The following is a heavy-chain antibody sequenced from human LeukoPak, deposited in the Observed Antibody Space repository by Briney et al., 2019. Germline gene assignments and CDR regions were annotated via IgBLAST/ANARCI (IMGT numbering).Heavy chain of an antibody. CDR1: GGSISSSSYY. V-gene: IGHV4-39*01. J-gene: IGHJ2*01. D-gene: IGHD3-3*01. Sequence: SETLSLTCTVSGGSISSSSYYWGWIRQPPGKGLEWIGSIYYSGSTYYNPSLKSRVTISVDTSKNQFSLKLSSVTAADTAVCYCARPCDFPRAKGPFDLWGRGTLVTVSS. CDR2: IYYSGST. CDR3: ARPCDFPRAKGPFDL.